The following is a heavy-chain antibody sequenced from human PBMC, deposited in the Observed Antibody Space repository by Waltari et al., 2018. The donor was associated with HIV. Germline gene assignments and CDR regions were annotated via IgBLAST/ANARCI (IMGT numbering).Heavy chain of an antibody. V-gene: IGHV4-38-2*01. J-gene: IGHJ5*02. Sequence: QVRLQESGPGLVKPSETLSPPCAVSGYPISSGYSWGWIRQPPGKGLEWIGSIHHSGSTYYNPSLKSRVTLSVDTSKNHFSLKLNSVTAADKAVYYCAGEVGYCSGGTCYSGWFDPWGQGTLVTVSS. CDR2: IHHSGST. CDR3: AGEVGYCSGGTCYSGWFDP. D-gene: IGHD2-15*01. CDR1: GYPISSGYS.